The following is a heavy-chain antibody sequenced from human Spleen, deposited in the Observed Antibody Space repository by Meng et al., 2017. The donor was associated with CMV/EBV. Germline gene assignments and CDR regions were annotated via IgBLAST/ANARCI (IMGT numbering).Heavy chain of an antibody. V-gene: IGHV1-69*10. CDR2: IIPILGIA. Sequence: SVKVSCKASGGTFSSYAISWVRQAPGQGLEWMGGIIPILGIANYAQKFQGRVTITADKSTSTAYMELSSLRSEDTAVYYCAREEYQLLIFDYWGQGTLVTVSS. D-gene: IGHD2-2*01. CDR3: AREEYQLLIFDY. CDR1: GGTFSSYA. J-gene: IGHJ4*02.